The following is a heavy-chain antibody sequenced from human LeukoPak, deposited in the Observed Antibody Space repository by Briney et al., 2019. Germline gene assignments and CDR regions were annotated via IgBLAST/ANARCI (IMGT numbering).Heavy chain of an antibody. V-gene: IGHV3-30*02. J-gene: IGHJ4*02. D-gene: IGHD3-10*01. CDR3: AKGTGSGSFLVDY. CDR1: GFSFSSYA. Sequence: GGSLRLSCAASGFSFSSYAMHWGRQAPGKGLEWVAFMRHDGSKKYYADSGQDRFIISRDSSKNTLYLQMNGRRTEGTAVYFCAKGTGSGSFLVDYWGRGTRVSVSS. CDR2: MRHDGSKK.